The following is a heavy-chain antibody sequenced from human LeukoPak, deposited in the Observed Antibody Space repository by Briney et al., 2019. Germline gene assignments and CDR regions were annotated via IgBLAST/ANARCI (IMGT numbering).Heavy chain of an antibody. CDR3: AKVADRAFMTTVVTTYLDY. Sequence: PGGTLRLSCAASGFTFSSYGVSWVRQAPGKGLEWVSAISGSGGSTYYADSVKGRFTISRDNSKNTLYLQMNSLRAEDTAVYYCAKVADRAFMTTVVTTYLDYWGQGTLVTVSS. V-gene: IGHV3-23*01. CDR2: ISGSGGST. J-gene: IGHJ4*02. CDR1: GFTFSSYG. D-gene: IGHD4-23*01.